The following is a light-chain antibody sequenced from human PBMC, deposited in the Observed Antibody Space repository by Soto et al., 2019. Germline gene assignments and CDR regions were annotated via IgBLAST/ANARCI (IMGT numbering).Light chain of an antibody. CDR3: QQFRNWPWT. Sequence: EIVLTQSPATLSLSPGERATLSCRASQSVSSYLAWYQQKPGQAPRLLIYDASNRATGIPARFSGSGSGTDFTLTISSLEPEDFAVYYCQQFRNWPWTFGQGTKVDI. J-gene: IGKJ1*01. CDR2: DAS. V-gene: IGKV3-11*01. CDR1: QSVSSY.